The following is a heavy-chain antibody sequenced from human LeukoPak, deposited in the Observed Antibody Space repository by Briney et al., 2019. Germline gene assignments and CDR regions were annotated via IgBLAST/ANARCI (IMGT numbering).Heavy chain of an antibody. D-gene: IGHD1-14*01. V-gene: IGHV3-7*01. J-gene: IGHJ4*02. CDR2: IKADGSEN. CDR3: SAGPHFDY. Sequence: GGSLRLSCGASGFTFSSYWMSWVRQAPGKGLEWVANIKADGSENHYVGSVKGRFTISRDNTKNSLYLRMNSLRDEDTAVYYCSAGPHFDYWGQGTLVTVSS. CDR1: GFTFSSYW.